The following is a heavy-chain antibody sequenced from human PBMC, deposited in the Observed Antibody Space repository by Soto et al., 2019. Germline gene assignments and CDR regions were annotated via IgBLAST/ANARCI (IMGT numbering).Heavy chain of an antibody. V-gene: IGHV4-59*01. Sequence: SETLSLTCTVSGGSISSYYWSWIRQPPGKGLEWIGYIYYSGSTNYNPSLKSRVTISVDTSKNQFSLKLSSVTAADTAVYYCARDQYGSGSRTRGGFDYWGQGTLVTVSS. J-gene: IGHJ4*02. CDR2: IYYSGST. CDR3: ARDQYGSGSRTRGGFDY. CDR1: GGSISSYY. D-gene: IGHD3-10*01.